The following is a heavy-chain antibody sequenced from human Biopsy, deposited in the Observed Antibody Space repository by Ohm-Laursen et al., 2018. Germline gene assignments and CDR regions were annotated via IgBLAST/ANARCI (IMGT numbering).Heavy chain of an antibody. V-gene: IGHV4-39*01. CDR3: ARSPPPYYYDNSGYYWVN. J-gene: IGHJ4*02. CDR2: VDYSGSG. D-gene: IGHD3-22*01. CDR1: GGSISSSTFY. Sequence: SETLSLTCYVSGGSISSSTFYWGWIRQPPGKGLEWIGSVDYSGSGHYNPSLESRITISVDTSKNQFSLRLSSVTAADTAVYYCARSPPPYYYDNSGYYWVNWGQGTLVTVSS.